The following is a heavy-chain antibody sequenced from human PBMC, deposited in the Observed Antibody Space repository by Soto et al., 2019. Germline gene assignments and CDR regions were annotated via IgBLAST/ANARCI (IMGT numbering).Heavy chain of an antibody. D-gene: IGHD3-22*01. CDR3: ARGLRWYYDSSGYSDALAI. CDR2: MNPNSGNT. CDR1: GYTFTSYD. V-gene: IGHV1-8*01. Sequence: ASVKVSCKASGYTFTSYDINWVRQATGQGLEWMGWMNPNSGNTGYAQKFQGRVTMTRNTSISTAYMELSSLRSEDTAVYYCARGLRWYYDSSGYSDALAIWGQGTMVTVSS. J-gene: IGHJ3*02.